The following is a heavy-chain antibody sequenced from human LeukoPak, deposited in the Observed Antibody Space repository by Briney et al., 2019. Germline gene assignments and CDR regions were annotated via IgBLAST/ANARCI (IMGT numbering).Heavy chain of an antibody. CDR2: IYLGDSDT. D-gene: IGHD2-2*01. CDR3: ARKGRYCSSTNCPFDY. V-gene: IGHV5-51*01. CDR1: GYSFTNYW. Sequence: GESLKISCKGSGYSFTNYWIGWVRQMPGKGLEWMGIIYLGDSDTRYSPSFQGQVTISADKSISIAYLQWSSLKASDTAMYYCARKGRYCSSTNCPFDYWGQGTLVTVSS. J-gene: IGHJ4*02.